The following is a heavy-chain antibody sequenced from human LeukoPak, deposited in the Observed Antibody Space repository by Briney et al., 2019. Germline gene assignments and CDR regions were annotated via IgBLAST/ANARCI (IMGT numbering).Heavy chain of an antibody. D-gene: IGHD3-10*01. Sequence: SETLSLTCSVSACSMSRFYWNWIRQPAGKGLEWIGRIYTFGGTNYNPSLRSRVTMSVDTSKNQFSLKLTSATAADTGVYYCARDSLYSGSAEPVGYWGQGILVIVSS. CDR1: ACSMSRFY. CDR3: ARDSLYSGSAEPVGY. CDR2: IYTFGGT. J-gene: IGHJ4*02. V-gene: IGHV4-4*07.